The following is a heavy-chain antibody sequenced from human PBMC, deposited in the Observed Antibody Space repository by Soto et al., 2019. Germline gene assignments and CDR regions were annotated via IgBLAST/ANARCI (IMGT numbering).Heavy chain of an antibody. D-gene: IGHD2-2*01. CDR2: IIPIFGTA. J-gene: IGHJ6*02. V-gene: IGHV1-69*06. CDR1: GGTFSSYA. Sequence: ASVKLSFKASGGTFSSYATLWGRQARRQGLEWMGGIIPIFGTANYAQKFQGRVTITADKSTSTAYMELSSLRSEDTAVYYCARDPAEYCSSTSCYDAYGMDVWGQGTTVTVSS. CDR3: ARDPAEYCSSTSCYDAYGMDV.